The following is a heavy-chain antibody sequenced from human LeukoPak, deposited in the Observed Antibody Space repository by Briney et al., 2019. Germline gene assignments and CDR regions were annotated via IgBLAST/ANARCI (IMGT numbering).Heavy chain of an antibody. Sequence: PGGSLRLSCAASGFTFSSYEINLVRQAPGKGLEWVSYISSSGSTIKYADSVKGRFTISRGNAKNSLYLQMNSLRAEDTAVYFCEKDVFRWAFDIWGQGTMVTVSS. CDR1: GFTFSSYE. J-gene: IGHJ3*02. CDR3: EKDVFRWAFDI. CDR2: ISSSGSTI. V-gene: IGHV3-48*03. D-gene: IGHD5-24*01.